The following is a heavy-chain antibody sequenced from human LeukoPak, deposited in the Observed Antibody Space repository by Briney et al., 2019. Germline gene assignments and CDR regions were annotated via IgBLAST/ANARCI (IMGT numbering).Heavy chain of an antibody. V-gene: IGHV4-59*01. CDR1: GGSISSDY. J-gene: IGHJ4*02. CDR2: IYYSGST. CDR3: AKDAGTTGTMSFDY. Sequence: TPSETLSLTCSVSGGSISSDYWSWIRQPPGKGLEWIGYIYYSGSTNYNPSLKSRVTISVDTSKNQFSLKLSSVTAADTAVYYCAKDAGTTGTMSFDYWGQGTLVTVSS. D-gene: IGHD1-1*01.